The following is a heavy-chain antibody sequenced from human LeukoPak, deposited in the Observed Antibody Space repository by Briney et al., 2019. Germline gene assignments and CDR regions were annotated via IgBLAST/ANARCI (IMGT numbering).Heavy chain of an antibody. D-gene: IGHD2-2*01. J-gene: IGHJ6*02. Sequence: GGSLRLSCAASGFTFSDYYMSWIRQAPGKGLEWVSYISSSGSTIYYADSVKGRFTISRDNAKNSLYLQMNSLRAEDTAVYYCARAGPAAITYYYYGMDVWGQGTTVTVSS. CDR1: GFTFSDYY. CDR3: ARAGPAAITYYYYGMDV. V-gene: IGHV3-11*01. CDR2: ISSSGSTI.